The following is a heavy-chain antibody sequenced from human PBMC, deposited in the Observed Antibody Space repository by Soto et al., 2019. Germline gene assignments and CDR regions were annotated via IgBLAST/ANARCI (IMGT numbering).Heavy chain of an antibody. CDR1: GFTFSDHY. D-gene: IGHD4-4*01. Sequence: GGSLRLSCAAFGFTFSDHYMDWVRQAPGKGLERVGRIRNKANSYTTEYAASVKGRFTISRDDSKNSLFLQMYSLKTEDTAVYYCSRAGILTTTYYFDYWGQGTLVT. V-gene: IGHV3-72*01. CDR2: IRNKANSYTT. CDR3: SRAGILTTTYYFDY. J-gene: IGHJ4*01.